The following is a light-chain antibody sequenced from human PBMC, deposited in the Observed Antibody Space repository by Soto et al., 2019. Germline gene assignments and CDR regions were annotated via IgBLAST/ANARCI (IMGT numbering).Light chain of an antibody. Sequence: TQSPATLSLSPGERAILSCRASQRVTSNLAWYQQKPGQSPRLLIYGMSIRATGVPDRFSGSGSGTDFTLTISNLQSADFAVYFCQHYNNWPRTFGGGTKVEIK. V-gene: IGKV3-15*01. J-gene: IGKJ4*01. CDR3: QHYNNWPRT. CDR1: QRVTSN. CDR2: GMS.